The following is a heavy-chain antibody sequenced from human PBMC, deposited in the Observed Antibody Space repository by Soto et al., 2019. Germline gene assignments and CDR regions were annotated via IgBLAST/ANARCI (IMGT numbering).Heavy chain of an antibody. J-gene: IGHJ4*02. D-gene: IGHD6-19*01. CDR1: AYTFTSYY. Sequence: SVKVSCKASAYTFTSYYMNWVRQAPGQGLEWLGIIDPTGVNRNYAQRFQGRVTMTRDTSTSTVYMELSSLTSEDTAVYYCAKGGRQWLVTSDFNYWGQGALVPVSS. CDR3: AKGGRQWLVTSDFNY. CDR2: IDPTGVNR. V-gene: IGHV1-46*01.